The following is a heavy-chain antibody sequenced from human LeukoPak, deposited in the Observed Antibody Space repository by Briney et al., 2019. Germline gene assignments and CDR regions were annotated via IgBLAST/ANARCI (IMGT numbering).Heavy chain of an antibody. V-gene: IGHV3-48*04. D-gene: IGHD3-10*01. CDR1: GFTFSSYW. J-gene: IGHJ5*02. CDR3: ARDSDYYGSGSYYKPFDP. Sequence: GESLRLSCAASGFTFSSYWMNWVRQAPGKGLEWVSYISSSSSTIYYADSVKGRFTISRDNAKNSLYLQMNSLRAEDTAVYYCARDSDYYGSGSYYKPFDPWGQGTLVTVSS. CDR2: ISSSSSTI.